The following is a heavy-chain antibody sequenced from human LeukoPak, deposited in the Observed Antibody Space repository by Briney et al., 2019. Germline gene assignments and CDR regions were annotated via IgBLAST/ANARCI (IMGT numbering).Heavy chain of an antibody. J-gene: IGHJ5*02. V-gene: IGHV3-49*03. D-gene: IGHD2-21*02. Sequence: GGSLRLSCTASGFTFGDYAMSRFRQAPGKGLEWVGFIRSKAYGGTTEYAASVKGRFTISRDDSKSIAYLQMNSLKTEDTAVYYCTRDTMVVTAPNWFDPWGQGTLVTVSS. CDR3: TRDTMVVTAPNWFDP. CDR2: IRSKAYGGTT. CDR1: GFTFGDYA.